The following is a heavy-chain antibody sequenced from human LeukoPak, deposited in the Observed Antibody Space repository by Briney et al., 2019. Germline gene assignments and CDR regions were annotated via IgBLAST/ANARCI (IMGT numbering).Heavy chain of an antibody. V-gene: IGHV1-18*01. J-gene: IGHJ4*02. Sequence: GASVKVSCKASGYTFTSYGISWVRQAPGQGLEWMGWISAYNGNTNYAQKLQGRVTMTTDTSTSTAYMELRSLRSDDTAVYYCARAPKTYYDFWSGFQQTDYWGQGPLVTVSS. D-gene: IGHD3-3*01. CDR2: ISAYNGNT. CDR3: ARAPKTYYDFWSGFQQTDY. CDR1: GYTFTSYG.